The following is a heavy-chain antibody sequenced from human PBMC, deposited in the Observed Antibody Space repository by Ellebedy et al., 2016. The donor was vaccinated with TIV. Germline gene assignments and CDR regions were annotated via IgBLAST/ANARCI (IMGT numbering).Heavy chain of an antibody. CDR3: VRVDGYASSQTL. V-gene: IGHV1-46*01. Sequence: ASVKVSCXASGYTFTAYYIHWVRQAPGQGLEWMGIINPNTGGTTYAQKFQGRVTLTRDTSTDTVYMDLRSLISEDTATYYCVRVDGYASSQTLWGQGTAVTVSS. J-gene: IGHJ1*01. D-gene: IGHD2-2*01. CDR2: INPNTGGT. CDR1: GYTFTAYY.